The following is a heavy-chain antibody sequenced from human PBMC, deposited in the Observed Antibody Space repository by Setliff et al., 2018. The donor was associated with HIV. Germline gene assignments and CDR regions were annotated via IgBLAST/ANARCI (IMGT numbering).Heavy chain of an antibody. CDR2: INHSGNT. CDR1: GGSFSGYY. J-gene: IGHJ6*03. Sequence: LSLTCAVYGGSFSGYYWSWIRQPPGKGLEWIGQINHSGNTNYNPSLKSRVTISVDTSKNQFSLRLTSVTAADTAVYYCARCYYNFWSGYPLDYMDVWGKGTTVTVSS. CDR3: ARCYYNFWSGYPLDYMDV. D-gene: IGHD3-3*01. V-gene: IGHV4-34*01.